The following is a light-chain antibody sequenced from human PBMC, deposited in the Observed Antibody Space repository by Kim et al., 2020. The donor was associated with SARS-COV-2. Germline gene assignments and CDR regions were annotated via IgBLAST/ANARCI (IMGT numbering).Light chain of an antibody. Sequence: EIVLTQSPATLSLSPGERATLSCRASQSVSRSFAWYQQNPDQAPRLLIYAAARRATGIPARFSGSGSGTDFTLTISSLEPEDFAVYYCQQRSTPPLTFGRGTKVDIK. V-gene: IGKV3-11*01. J-gene: IGKJ4*01. CDR3: QQRSTPPLT. CDR2: AAA. CDR1: QSVSRS.